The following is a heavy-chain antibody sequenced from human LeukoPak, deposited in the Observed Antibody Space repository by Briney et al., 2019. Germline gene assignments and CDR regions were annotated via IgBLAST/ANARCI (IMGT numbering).Heavy chain of an antibody. CDR1: GGSFSGYY. D-gene: IGHD3-3*01. J-gene: IGHJ4*02. V-gene: IGHV4-34*01. CDR2: INHSGST. CDR3: ARGDYGITIFGVVIANFDY. Sequence: PSETLSLTCAVYGGSFSGYYWSWIRQPPGMGLEWIGEINHSGSTNYNPSLKSRVTISVDTSKNQFSLKLSSVTAADTAVYYCARGDYGITIFGVVIANFDYWGQGTLVTVSS.